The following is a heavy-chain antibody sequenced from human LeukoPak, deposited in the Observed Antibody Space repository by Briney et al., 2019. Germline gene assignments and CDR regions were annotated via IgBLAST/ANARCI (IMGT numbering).Heavy chain of an antibody. Sequence: GESLKISCKGSGYSFPSYWIGWVRQMPGKGLEWMGIIYPGDSDTRYSPSFQGQVTISADKSISTAYLQWSSLKASDTAIYYCARHSSTVVTSPFDYWGQGTLVTVSS. D-gene: IGHD4-23*01. J-gene: IGHJ4*02. V-gene: IGHV5-51*01. CDR1: GYSFPSYW. CDR3: ARHSSTVVTSPFDY. CDR2: IYPGDSDT.